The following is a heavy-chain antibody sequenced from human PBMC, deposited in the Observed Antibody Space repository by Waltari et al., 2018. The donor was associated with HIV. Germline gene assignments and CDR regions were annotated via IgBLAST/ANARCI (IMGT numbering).Heavy chain of an antibody. V-gene: IGHV4-38-2*01. CDR2: ASRSGIT. J-gene: IGHJ4*02. D-gene: IGHD5-18*01. CDR3: GSGSRRGHSHGIDY. Sequence: QVQLHESGPGMVKPSETLSLTCAVSGYSISSDYYWGWIRQPPGKGLEWIGSASRSGITCYSPSLKSRVTISLDTSKNQFSLKLNSVAAADTAVYYCGSGSRRGHSHGIDYWGQGTLVTVSS. CDR1: GYSISSDYY.